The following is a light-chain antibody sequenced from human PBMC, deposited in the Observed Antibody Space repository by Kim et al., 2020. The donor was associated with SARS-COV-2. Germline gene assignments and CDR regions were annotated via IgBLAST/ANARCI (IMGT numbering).Light chain of an antibody. Sequence: SVSPGQTASITCSGEKLGDKYACWYQQKPGQSPVLVIYEDSKRPSGIPERFSGSNSGNTATLTISGTQAMDEADYYCQAWDSSTDVFGGGTKLTVL. CDR2: EDS. CDR3: QAWDSSTDV. CDR1: KLGDKY. J-gene: IGLJ2*01. V-gene: IGLV3-1*01.